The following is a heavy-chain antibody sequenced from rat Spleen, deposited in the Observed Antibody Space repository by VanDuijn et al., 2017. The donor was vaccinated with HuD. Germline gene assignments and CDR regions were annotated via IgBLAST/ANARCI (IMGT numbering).Heavy chain of an antibody. CDR2: ISFGGGNT. V-gene: IGHV5-25*01. CDR3: ARKYSGYNSYYFDY. D-gene: IGHD1-4*01. J-gene: IGHJ2*01. Sequence: EVQLVESGGGLVQPGRSMKLSCAASGFTFNNYYMAWVRQAPPKGLEWVASISFGGGNTFYRDSVKGRFTISRDNARSTLYLQMDSLRSEDTATYYCARKYSGYNSYYFDYWGQGVMVTVSS. CDR1: GFTFNNYY.